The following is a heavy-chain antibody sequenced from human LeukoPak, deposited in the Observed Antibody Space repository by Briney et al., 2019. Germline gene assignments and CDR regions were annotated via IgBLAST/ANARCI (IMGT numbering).Heavy chain of an antibody. J-gene: IGHJ4*02. CDR3: TRGKWQMWSAY. CDR2: ITDSGST. D-gene: IGHD2-21*01. CDR1: GASFSGYY. V-gene: IGHV4-34*01. Sequence: TSSETLSLTCTVDGASFSGYYWSWIRQPPGKGLEWIGEITDSGSTKNNPSLESRVTISVDTSKNQFSLSLRTVTAADTAVYYCTRGKWQMWSAYWGQGTLVTVSS.